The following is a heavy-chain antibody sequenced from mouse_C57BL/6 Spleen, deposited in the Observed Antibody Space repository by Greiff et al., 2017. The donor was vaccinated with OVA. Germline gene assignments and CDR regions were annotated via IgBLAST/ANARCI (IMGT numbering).Heavy chain of an antibody. CDR3: ARGGQLRLPAFAY. D-gene: IGHD3-2*02. V-gene: IGHV1-54*01. Sequence: VQGVESGAELVRPGTSVKVSCKASGYAFTNYLIEWVKQRPGQGLEWIGVINPGSGGTNYNEKFKGKATLTADKSSSTAYMQLSSLTSEDSAGYVCARGGQLRLPAFAYWGQGTLVTVSA. CDR2: INPGSGGT. J-gene: IGHJ3*01. CDR1: GYAFTNYL.